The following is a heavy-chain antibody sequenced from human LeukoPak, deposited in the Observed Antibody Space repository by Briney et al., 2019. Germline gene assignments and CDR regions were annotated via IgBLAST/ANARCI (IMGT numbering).Heavy chain of an antibody. Sequence: HPGRSLRLSCAASGFTFDDYAMHWVRQAPGKGLEWVSGISWNSGSIGYADSVKGRFTISRDNAKNSLYLQMNSLRPEDTAMYYCTGGTYYFDHWGQGALVTVSS. D-gene: IGHD1-14*01. CDR3: TGGTYYFDH. CDR2: ISWNSGSI. CDR1: GFTFDDYA. J-gene: IGHJ4*02. V-gene: IGHV3-9*01.